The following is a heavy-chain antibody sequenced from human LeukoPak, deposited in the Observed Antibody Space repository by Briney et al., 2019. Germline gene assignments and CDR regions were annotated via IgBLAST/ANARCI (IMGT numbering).Heavy chain of an antibody. V-gene: IGHV4-59*12. D-gene: IGHD5-24*01. Sequence: SETLSLTCTVSGGSISSYYWSWIRQPPGKGLEWIGYICYSGSTNYNPSLKSRVTISVDTSKNQFSLKLSSVTAADTAVYYCARRRWLQFPGYWGQGTLVTVSS. CDR3: ARRRWLQFPGY. J-gene: IGHJ4*02. CDR2: ICYSGST. CDR1: GGSISSYY.